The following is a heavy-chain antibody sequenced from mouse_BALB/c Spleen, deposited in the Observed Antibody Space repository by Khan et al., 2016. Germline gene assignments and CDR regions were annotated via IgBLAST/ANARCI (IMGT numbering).Heavy chain of an antibody. CDR3: ARQDGKPHDCIEY. CDR1: GYIFNEYI. Sequence: QVQLQQSGAGLVKPGASVKLSCKASGYIFNEYIIHWVKQRSGLGLEWIGWFYPLSGSIKHDEKFKDKATLSADKSSSTVYMELSRLTSEDSAVXLYARQDGKPHDCIEYWGQGTSVTVSS. CDR2: FYPLSGSI. V-gene: IGHV1-62-2*01. J-gene: IGHJ4*01. D-gene: IGHD2-1*01.